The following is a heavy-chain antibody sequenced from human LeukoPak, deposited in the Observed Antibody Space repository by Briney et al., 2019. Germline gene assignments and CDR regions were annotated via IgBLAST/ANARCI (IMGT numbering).Heavy chain of an antibody. D-gene: IGHD3-22*01. Sequence: SETLSPTCTVSGGSISSSSYYWGWIRQPPGKGLEWIGSIYYSGSTYYNPSLKSRVTISVDTSKNQFSLKLSSVTAADTAVYYCARHGSSGYYYDVDYWGQGTLVTVSS. V-gene: IGHV4-39*01. CDR1: GGSISSSSYY. J-gene: IGHJ4*02. CDR3: ARHGSSGYYYDVDY. CDR2: IYYSGST.